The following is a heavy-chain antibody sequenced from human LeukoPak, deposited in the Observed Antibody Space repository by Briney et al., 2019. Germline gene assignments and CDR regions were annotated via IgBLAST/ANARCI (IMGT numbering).Heavy chain of an antibody. Sequence: PSETLSLTCTVSGGSISSYYWSWIRQPPGKGLEWIGYIYYTGSTNYNPSLKSRVTISVDTSKNQFSLKLSSVTAADTAVYYCARWYYYDSSSAVDYWRQGTLVTVSS. CDR2: IYYTGST. CDR1: GGSISSYY. CDR3: ARWYYYDSSSAVDY. V-gene: IGHV4-59*01. J-gene: IGHJ4*02. D-gene: IGHD3-22*01.